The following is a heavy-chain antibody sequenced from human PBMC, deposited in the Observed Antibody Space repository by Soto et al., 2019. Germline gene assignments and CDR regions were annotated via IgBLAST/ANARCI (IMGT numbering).Heavy chain of an antibody. CDR2: IWYDGSNK. Sequence: QVQLVESGGGVVQPGRSLRLSCAASGFTFSSYGMHWVRQAPGKGLEWVAVIWYDGSNKYYADSVKGRFTISRDNSKNTLYLQMNSLRAEDTAVEYCARDIPGPSDWGQGTMVTVSS. V-gene: IGHV3-33*01. CDR1: GFTFSSYG. J-gene: IGHJ3*01. CDR3: ARDIPGPSD.